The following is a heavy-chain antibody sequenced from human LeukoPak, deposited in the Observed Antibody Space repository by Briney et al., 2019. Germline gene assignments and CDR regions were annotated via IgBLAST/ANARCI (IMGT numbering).Heavy chain of an antibody. D-gene: IGHD3-10*01. J-gene: IGHJ4*02. CDR3: AKDPPGVWFGSFDY. Sequence: QPGGSLRLSCAASGFTFSSYGMHWVRQAPGKGLEWVAVIWYDGSNKYYADSVKGRFTISRDNSKNTLYLQMNSLRAEDTAVYYCAKDPPGVWFGSFDYWGQGTLVTVSS. V-gene: IGHV3-33*06. CDR2: IWYDGSNK. CDR1: GFTFSSYG.